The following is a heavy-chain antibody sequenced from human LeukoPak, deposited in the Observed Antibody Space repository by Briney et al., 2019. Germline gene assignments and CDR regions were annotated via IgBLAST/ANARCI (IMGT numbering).Heavy chain of an antibody. CDR3: TRGNSNFDY. V-gene: IGHV3-20*04. Sequence: GGSLRLSCAASGFTFDDYGMSWVRQAPGKGLEWVSDLNWNGGNTAYADSAKGRFTISRDNAKNSLYLQLNSLRAEDTALYYCTRGNSNFDYWGQGILVTVSS. J-gene: IGHJ4*02. CDR2: LNWNGGNT. D-gene: IGHD4-11*01. CDR1: GFTFDDYG.